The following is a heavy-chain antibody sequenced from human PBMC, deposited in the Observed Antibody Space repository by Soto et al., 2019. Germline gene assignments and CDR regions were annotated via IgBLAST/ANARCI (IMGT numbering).Heavy chain of an antibody. CDR2: IKQDGSEK. CDR1: GFTFSSYW. CDR3: ARYYYGSGSYYSYGMDV. J-gene: IGHJ6*02. D-gene: IGHD3-10*01. Sequence: EVQLVESGGGLVQPGGSLRLSCAASGFTFSSYWMSWVRQAPGKGLEWVANIKQDGSEKYYVDSVKGRFTISRDNAKNSLYLQMNSLRAEDTAVYYCARYYYGSGSYYSYGMDVWGQGTTVTVSS. V-gene: IGHV3-7*05.